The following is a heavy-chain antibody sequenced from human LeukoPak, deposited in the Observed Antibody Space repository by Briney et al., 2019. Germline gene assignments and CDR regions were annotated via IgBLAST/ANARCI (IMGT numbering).Heavy chain of an antibody. CDR3: ARGVEAILTYGTIDY. D-gene: IGHD3-3*01. Sequence: GESLRLSCAASGFTFSSYAMHWVRQAPGKGLEWVAVILYDGSNKSYADSVKGRFTISRDNSKNTLYLQMNSLRAEDRAVYYCARGVEAILTYGTIDYWGQGTLVTVSS. V-gene: IGHV3-30*04. CDR2: ILYDGSNK. J-gene: IGHJ4*02. CDR1: GFTFSSYA.